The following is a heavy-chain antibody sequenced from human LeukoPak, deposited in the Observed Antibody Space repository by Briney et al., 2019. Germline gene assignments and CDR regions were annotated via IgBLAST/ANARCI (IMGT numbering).Heavy chain of an antibody. CDR1: GFTFSDHY. Sequence: GGSLRLSCAASGFTFSDHYMDWVRQAPGKGLEWVGRTRNKANSYTTEYAASVKGRFTISRDDSRNSLYLQMNSLKTEDTAVYYCAREHGYANDAFDIWGQGTMVTVSS. D-gene: IGHD3-16*01. CDR2: TRNKANSYTT. V-gene: IGHV3-72*01. CDR3: AREHGYANDAFDI. J-gene: IGHJ3*02.